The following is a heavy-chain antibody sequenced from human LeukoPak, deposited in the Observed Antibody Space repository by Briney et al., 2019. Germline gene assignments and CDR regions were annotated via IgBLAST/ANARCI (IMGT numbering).Heavy chain of an antibody. J-gene: IGHJ4*02. D-gene: IGHD2-15*01. CDR3: AKPYCSGGSCYWFSAFDY. Sequence: GGSLRLSCAASGFTFSSYGMHWVRQAPGKGLEWVAVISYDGSNKYYADSVKGRFTISRDNSKNTLYLQMNSLRAEDTAVYYCAKPYCSGGSCYWFSAFDYWGQGTLVTVSS. V-gene: IGHV3-30*18. CDR1: GFTFSSYG. CDR2: ISYDGSNK.